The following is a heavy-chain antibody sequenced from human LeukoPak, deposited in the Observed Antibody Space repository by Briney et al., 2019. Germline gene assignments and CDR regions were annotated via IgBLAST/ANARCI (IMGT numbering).Heavy chain of an antibody. CDR3: ARGHSSSWYYFDF. CDR1: GGSISSYY. CDR2: IYYSGST. V-gene: IGHV4-59*01. D-gene: IGHD6-13*01. Sequence: PSETLSLTCTVSGGSISSYYWSWIRQPPGKGLEWIGYIYYSGSTNYNPSLKSRVTISVDTSKNQFSLKLSSVTAADTAVYYCARGHSSSWYYFDFWGQGTLVTVSS. J-gene: IGHJ4*02.